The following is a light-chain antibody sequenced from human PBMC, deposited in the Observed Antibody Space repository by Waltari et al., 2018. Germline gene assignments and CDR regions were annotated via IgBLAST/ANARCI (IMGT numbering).Light chain of an antibody. CDR3: QQYNSYSLLT. J-gene: IGKJ4*01. Sequence: DIQMTQSPSTLSASVGDRVIITCRASQSISNWLAWYQQKPGKAPKLLIYNASTLESGVPSRFSGSGSGTDFTLTISSLQPDDFATDYCQQYNSYSLLTFGGGTKIEIK. CDR1: QSISNW. CDR2: NAS. V-gene: IGKV1-5*03.